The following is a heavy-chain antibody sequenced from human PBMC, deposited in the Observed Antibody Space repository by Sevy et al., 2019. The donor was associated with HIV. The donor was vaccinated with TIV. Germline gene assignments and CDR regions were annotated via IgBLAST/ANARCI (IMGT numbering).Heavy chain of an antibody. CDR3: AKEGYYYDSDSADGFDP. D-gene: IGHD3-22*01. V-gene: IGHV3-30*04. J-gene: IGHJ5*02. Sequence: GGSLRLSCSASGFNISPYALHWVRQTPGKGLQWLAVISKDGTNKDYADFVKGRFSLSRDNSKNTLYLQISNLRPEDTAVYYCAKEGYYYDSDSADGFDPWGQGTLVTVSS. CDR2: ISKDGTNK. CDR1: GFNISPYA.